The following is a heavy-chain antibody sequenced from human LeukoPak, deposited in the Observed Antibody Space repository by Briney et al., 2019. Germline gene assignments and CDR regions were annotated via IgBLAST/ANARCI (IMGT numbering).Heavy chain of an antibody. CDR1: GYSLTSYL. V-gene: IGHV5-51*01. D-gene: IGHD3-22*01. Sequence: PGESLKISFKASGYSLTSYLIGWVCQMPGRGLEWMGIIYPGDSDTRYSPSFQGQVTIPADKSISTAYLQWSSLKASDTAMYYCARQFRDSSGYYSYYFDYWGQGTLVTVSS. CDR2: IYPGDSDT. J-gene: IGHJ4*02. CDR3: ARQFRDSSGYYSYYFDY.